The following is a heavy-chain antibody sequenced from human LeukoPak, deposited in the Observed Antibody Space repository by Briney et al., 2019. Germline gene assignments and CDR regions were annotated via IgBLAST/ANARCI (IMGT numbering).Heavy chain of an antibody. CDR3: ASDSDYSFDY. CDR2: IRSSSDTI. V-gene: IGHV3-48*02. J-gene: IGHJ4*02. CDR1: GFTFSIYS. Sequence: GRSLRLSCAASGFTFSIYSMNWVRQAPGKGLEWVSYIRSSSDTIYYADSVKGRFTISRDNAKSSLYLQMNSLRDEDTAMYFCASDSDYSFDYWGQGTLVTVSS. D-gene: IGHD2-21*01.